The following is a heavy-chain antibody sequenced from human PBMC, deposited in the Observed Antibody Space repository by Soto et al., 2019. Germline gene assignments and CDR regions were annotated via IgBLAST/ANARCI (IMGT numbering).Heavy chain of an antibody. V-gene: IGHV4-28*01. CDR1: GYSISSSNW. J-gene: IGHJ6*03. CDR3: ARHVGGYYYYMTV. CDR2: IYYSGST. Sequence: SETLSLTCAVSGYSISSSNWWGWIRQPPGKGLEWIGYIYYSGSTYYNPSLKSRVTMSVDTSKNQFSLKLSSVTAADTAVYYCARHVGGYYYYMTVWGKGTTVTVSS. D-gene: IGHD2-15*01.